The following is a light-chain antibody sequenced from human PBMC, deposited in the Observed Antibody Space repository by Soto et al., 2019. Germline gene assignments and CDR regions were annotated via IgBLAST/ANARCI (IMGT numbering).Light chain of an antibody. Sequence: QSVLTQPPSVSGSPGQSVTISCTGTSSDVGSYNLVSWYQQPPGKAPKLMIYEGSKRPSGVSNRFSGSKSGNTASLTISGLQAEDEADYYCCSYAGRGVFGTGTKVTVL. CDR3: CSYAGRGV. CDR1: SSDVGSYNL. J-gene: IGLJ1*01. V-gene: IGLV2-23*01. CDR2: EGS.